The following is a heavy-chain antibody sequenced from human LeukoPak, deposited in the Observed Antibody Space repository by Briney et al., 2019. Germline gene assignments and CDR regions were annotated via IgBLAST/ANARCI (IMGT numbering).Heavy chain of an antibody. D-gene: IGHD3-16*01. CDR2: ITTSIYII. Sequence: GGSLRLSCAASGFTLSSYNMNWVRQAPGKGLEWISYITTSIYIISYADSVKGRFTISRHNAKNSLYLLIDSRRDEDTAVYCCVRDHDYYFGYWGQGILVTVSA. CDR1: GFTLSSYN. CDR3: VRDHDYYFGY. V-gene: IGHV3-48*02. J-gene: IGHJ4*02.